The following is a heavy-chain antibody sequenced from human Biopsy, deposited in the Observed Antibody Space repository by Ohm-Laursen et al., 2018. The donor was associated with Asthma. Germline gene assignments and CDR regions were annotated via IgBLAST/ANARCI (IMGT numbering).Heavy chain of an antibody. CDR1: GFTFSSYS. D-gene: IGHD2-21*01. V-gene: IGHV3-64D*08. Sequence: SLRLSCAASGFTFSSYSMHWVRQAPGGGPEYVSFIATDGSNKFYADSVKGRFTVSRDNSKHTLYLHMTGLRVDDTGVYYCVKDHSAGYYYFDDWGQGAQVTVSS. CDR3: VKDHSAGYYYFDD. J-gene: IGHJ4*02. CDR2: IATDGSNK.